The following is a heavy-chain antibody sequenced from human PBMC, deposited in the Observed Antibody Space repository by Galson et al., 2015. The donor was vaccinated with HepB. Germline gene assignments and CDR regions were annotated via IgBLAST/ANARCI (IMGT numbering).Heavy chain of an antibody. Sequence: SLRLSCAASGFTFSSYWMSWVRQAPGKGLEWVANIKQDGSEKYYVDSVKGRFTISRDNAKNSLYLQMNSLRAEDTAVYYCAGEAGEGEWLGNYFDYWGQGTLVTVSS. CDR3: AGEAGEGEWLGNYFDY. CDR1: GFTFSSYW. D-gene: IGHD3-3*01. CDR2: IKQDGSEK. J-gene: IGHJ4*02. V-gene: IGHV3-7*03.